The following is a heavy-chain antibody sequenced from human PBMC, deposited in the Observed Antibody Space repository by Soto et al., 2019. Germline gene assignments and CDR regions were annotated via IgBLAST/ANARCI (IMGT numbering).Heavy chain of an antibody. V-gene: IGHV3-30*18. CDR3: AKTLTNATY. Sequence: QVQLVESGGGVVQPGRSLRLSCAASGFTFSSYGMHWVRQAPGKGLEWVAVISYDGSNKYYADSVKGRFTISRDNSKNTLYLQINSLRAEDTAVYYCAKTLTNATYWGQGTLVTVSS. J-gene: IGHJ4*02. D-gene: IGHD1-1*01. CDR2: ISYDGSNK. CDR1: GFTFSSYG.